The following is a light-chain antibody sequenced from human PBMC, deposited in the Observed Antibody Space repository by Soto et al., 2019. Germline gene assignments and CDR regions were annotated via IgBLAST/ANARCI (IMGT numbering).Light chain of an antibody. J-gene: IGKJ4*01. V-gene: IGKV3-20*01. Sequence: EIVLTQSPGTLSLSPGERATLSCRASQSVSSSYLAWYQQTPGQAPRLLIYGASSRATGIPDRFSGSGAGTDFTLTISRLEPEDLAVYYCQQYGSSPLTFGGGTKVEIK. CDR2: GAS. CDR3: QQYGSSPLT. CDR1: QSVSSSY.